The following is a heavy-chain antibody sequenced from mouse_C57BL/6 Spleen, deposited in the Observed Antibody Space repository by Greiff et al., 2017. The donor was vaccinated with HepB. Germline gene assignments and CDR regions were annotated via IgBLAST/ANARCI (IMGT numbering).Heavy chain of an antibody. CDR3: ARGQYYFDY. Sequence: EVKLQESGGGLVQPGGSLKLSCAASGFTFSDYYMYWVRQTPEKRLEWVAYISNGGGSTYYPDTVKGRFTISRDNAKNTLYLQMSRLKSEDTAMYYCARGQYYFDYWGQGTTLTVSS. CDR1: GFTFSDYY. CDR2: ISNGGGST. J-gene: IGHJ2*01. V-gene: IGHV5-12*01.